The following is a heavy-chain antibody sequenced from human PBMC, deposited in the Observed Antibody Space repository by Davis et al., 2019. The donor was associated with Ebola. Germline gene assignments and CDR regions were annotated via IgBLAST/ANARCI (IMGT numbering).Heavy chain of an antibody. CDR3: ARAVYGYYGMDV. D-gene: IGHD2-8*01. V-gene: IGHV3-21*01. J-gene: IGHJ6*02. CDR2: ISSSSYI. CDR1: GFTFSSYS. Sequence: PGGSLRLSCAASGFTFSSYSMNWVRQAPGKGLEWVSSISSSSYIYYADSVKGRFTISRDNAKNSLYLQMNSLRDEDTAVYYCARAVYGYYGMDVWGQGTTVTVSS.